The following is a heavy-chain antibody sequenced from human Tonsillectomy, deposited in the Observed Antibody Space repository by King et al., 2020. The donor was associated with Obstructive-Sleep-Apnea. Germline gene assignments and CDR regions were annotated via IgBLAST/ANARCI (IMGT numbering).Heavy chain of an antibody. CDR1: GYSFTSYW. CDR3: ARQGEVDTAMVSPIDY. Sequence: VQLVQSGAEVKKPGESLKISCKGSGYSFTSYWIGWVRQMPGKGLEWMGIIYPGDSDTRYSPSFQGQVTISADKSISTAYLQWSSLKASDTATYYCARQGEVDTAMVSPIDYWGQGTLVTVSS. J-gene: IGHJ4*02. V-gene: IGHV5-51*01. D-gene: IGHD5-18*01. CDR2: IYPGDSDT.